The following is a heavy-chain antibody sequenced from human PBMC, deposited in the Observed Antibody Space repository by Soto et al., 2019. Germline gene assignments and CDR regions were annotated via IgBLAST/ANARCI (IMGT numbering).Heavy chain of an antibody. CDR2: LSYAGDT. Sequence: PGGSLRLSCAASGFTLSTYDMHWVRQATGKGLEWVAALSYAGDTYYPGSVKGRFTVSRESAKNSLYLQMNSLTAGDTAVYYCARDGEQQTKNWFDPWGQGTLVNVAS. D-gene: IGHD6-13*01. CDR3: ARDGEQQTKNWFDP. CDR1: GFTLSTYD. V-gene: IGHV3-13*01. J-gene: IGHJ5*02.